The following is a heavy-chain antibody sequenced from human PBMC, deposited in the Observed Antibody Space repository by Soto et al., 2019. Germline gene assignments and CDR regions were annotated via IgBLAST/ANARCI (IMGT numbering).Heavy chain of an antibody. V-gene: IGHV3-48*01. Sequence: EVQLVESGGGLVQRGGSLRLSCAASGFTFGIYSMNWVRQAPGKGLEWISYINGSSSTMYYADSVKGRFIISRDNAENSLYLQMNRLGGADMAVYYCARGDRFRFSGDSCLSDALFQSGGQGTLVTVSS. CDR2: INGSSSTM. D-gene: IGHD2-15*01. J-gene: IGHJ4*02. CDR1: GFTFGIYS. CDR3: ARGDRFRFSGDSCLSDALFQS.